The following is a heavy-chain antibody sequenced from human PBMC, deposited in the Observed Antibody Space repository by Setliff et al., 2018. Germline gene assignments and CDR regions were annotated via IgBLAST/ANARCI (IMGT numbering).Heavy chain of an antibody. D-gene: IGHD2-15*01. Sequence: PGGSLRLSCGASGFTFSTHAMHWVRQAPGKGLEWVAMIWSDGINKFYGGPVKGRFIVSRDNSKNTLYLQMNSLRPEDTAVYYCARTCSGSGCYAGLESWGQGTPVTVSS. J-gene: IGHJ4*02. CDR3: ARTCSGSGCYAGLES. CDR2: IWSDGINK. V-gene: IGHV3-30*02. CDR1: GFTFSTHA.